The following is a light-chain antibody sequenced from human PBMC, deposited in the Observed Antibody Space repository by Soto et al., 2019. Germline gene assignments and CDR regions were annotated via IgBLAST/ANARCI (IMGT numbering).Light chain of an antibody. CDR1: QSISSY. CDR2: GAS. V-gene: IGKV1-39*01. J-gene: IGKJ5*01. CDR3: QQSYSTRPT. Sequence: DVQMTQSPSSLSASVGDRVTIPCRASQSISSYLNWYQQKPGKAPKLLIYGASSLQSGVPSRFSGSGSGTDFTLTISNLQPEDFATYYCQQSYSTRPTFGQGTRLEIK.